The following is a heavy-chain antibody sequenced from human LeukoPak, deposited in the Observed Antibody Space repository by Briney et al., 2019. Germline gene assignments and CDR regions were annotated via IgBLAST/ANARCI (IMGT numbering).Heavy chain of an antibody. CDR3: ARGPITTRSHFDY. CDR1: GYTFTNLD. CDR2: MSPNSGDT. J-gene: IGHJ4*02. V-gene: IGHV1-8*01. D-gene: IGHD3-22*01. Sequence: ASVKVSCKTSGYTFTNLDINWLRQAPGQGLEWMGWMSPNSGDTGYAQKFQGRVSMTRDIFKSTAYMELSSLRSEDTAVYYCARGPITTRSHFDYRGQGTLVTVSS.